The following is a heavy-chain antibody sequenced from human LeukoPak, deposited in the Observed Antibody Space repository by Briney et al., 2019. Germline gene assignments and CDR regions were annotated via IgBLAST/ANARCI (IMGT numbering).Heavy chain of an antibody. Sequence: PGGSLRLSCAASGFTFSSFAMSWVRQAPGKGLEWVSGITDSGDNTYYADSVKGRFTISRDNSNNMVYLQMNSLRVEDMAKYYCAKAAGGTYYRVFDSWGQGTLVTVSS. J-gene: IGHJ4*02. CDR3: AKAAGGTYYRVFDS. CDR1: GFTFSSFA. V-gene: IGHV3-23*01. D-gene: IGHD1-26*01. CDR2: ITDSGDNT.